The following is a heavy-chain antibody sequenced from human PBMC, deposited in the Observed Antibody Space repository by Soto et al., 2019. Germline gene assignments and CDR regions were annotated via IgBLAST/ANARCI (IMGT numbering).Heavy chain of an antibody. V-gene: IGHV3-9*01. CDR3: AKESSQTSSGRRFDY. D-gene: IGHD6-19*01. J-gene: IGHJ4*02. Sequence: EVQLVASGGGLVQPGRSLRLSCAASGFTFDDYAMHWVRQAPGKGLEWVSGISWNSGSIGYADSVKGRFTISRDNAKNSPYLQMNSLRAEDTVLYYCAKESSQTSSGRRFDYWGQGTLVTVSS. CDR2: ISWNSGSI. CDR1: GFTFDDYA.